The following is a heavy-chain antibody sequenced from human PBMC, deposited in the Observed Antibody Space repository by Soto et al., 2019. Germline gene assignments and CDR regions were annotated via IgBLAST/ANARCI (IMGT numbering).Heavy chain of an antibody. V-gene: IGHV3-74*01. D-gene: IGHD1-1*01. CDR1: GFSFSSYW. Sequence: EVQLVESGGGLVQPGGSLRLSCAASGFSFSSYWMHWVRQAPGKGLVWVSRINTDGSSTSYADSVKGRFTFSRDNAKNTLYLQMNSLRAEDTAVYYCAREVGTTRFDPWGQGTLVTVSS. CDR3: AREVGTTRFDP. J-gene: IGHJ5*02. CDR2: INTDGSST.